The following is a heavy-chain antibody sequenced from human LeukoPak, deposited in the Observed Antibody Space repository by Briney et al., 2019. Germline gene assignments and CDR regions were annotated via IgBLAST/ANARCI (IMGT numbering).Heavy chain of an antibody. D-gene: IGHD6-19*01. CDR2: ISGSGGST. Sequence: GGSLRLSCAASGFTFSSYAMSWVRQAPGKGLEWVSAISGSGGSTYYADSVKGRFTISRDNSKNTLYLQMNSLRAEDTAVYYCAKPDSSGWLRGVFDYWGQGTLATVSS. V-gene: IGHV3-23*01. CDR1: GFTFSSYA. CDR3: AKPDSSGWLRGVFDY. J-gene: IGHJ4*02.